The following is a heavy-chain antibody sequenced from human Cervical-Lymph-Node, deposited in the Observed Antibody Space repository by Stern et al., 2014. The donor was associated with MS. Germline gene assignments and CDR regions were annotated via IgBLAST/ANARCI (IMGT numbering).Heavy chain of an antibody. CDR1: GFTVSNNY. CDR3: ATRNIGTRGY. Sequence: EEQLVESGGGLVQPGGSLRLSCAASGFTVSNNYMTWVRQGPGMGLEWVSLIDSGGNTYYADSVKGRFTISRDNSKNTLSHQMNSLIPEDTAVYYCATRNIGTRGYWGQGALVTVSS. J-gene: IGHJ4*02. CDR2: IDSGGNT. D-gene: IGHD1-14*01. V-gene: IGHV3-66*02.